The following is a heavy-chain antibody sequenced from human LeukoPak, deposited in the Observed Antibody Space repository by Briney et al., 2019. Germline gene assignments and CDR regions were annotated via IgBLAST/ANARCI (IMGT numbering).Heavy chain of an antibody. J-gene: IGHJ4*02. CDR1: GFTFSSYG. Sequence: GGSLRLSCAASGFTFSSYGMHWVRQAPGKGLEWVAVISYDGSNKYYADSVKGRFTISRDNSKNTLYLQMNSLRAEDTAVYYCARGIAAAGPRMGYYFDYWGQGTLVTVSS. D-gene: IGHD6-13*01. CDR2: ISYDGSNK. CDR3: ARGIAAAGPRMGYYFDY. V-gene: IGHV3-30*03.